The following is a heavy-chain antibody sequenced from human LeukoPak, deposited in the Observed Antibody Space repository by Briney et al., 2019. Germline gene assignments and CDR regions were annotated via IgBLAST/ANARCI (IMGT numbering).Heavy chain of an antibody. J-gene: IGHJ3*02. D-gene: IGHD3-3*01. CDR2: ISGSGGST. CDR1: GFTFSSYA. Sequence: PGGSLRLSCAASGFTFSSYAMSWVRQAPGKGLEWVSAISGSGGSTYYADSVKGRFTISRDNSKNTLYLQMNSLRAEDTAVYYCAKPPTYYDFWSGYSLDAFDIWGQGTMVTVSS. V-gene: IGHV3-23*01. CDR3: AKPPTYYDFWSGYSLDAFDI.